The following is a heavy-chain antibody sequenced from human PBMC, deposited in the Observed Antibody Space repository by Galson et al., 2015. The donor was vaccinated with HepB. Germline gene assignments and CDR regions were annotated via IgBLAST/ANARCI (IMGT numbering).Heavy chain of an antibody. D-gene: IGHD3-22*01. Sequence: SVKVSCKASGYTFTSYDINWVRQATGQGLEWMGWMNPNSGNTGYAQKFQGRVTMTRNTSISTAYMELSSLRSEDTAVYYCARVAYYDSSGYYPHFDYWGQGTLVTISS. CDR3: ARVAYYDSSGYYPHFDY. J-gene: IGHJ4*02. V-gene: IGHV1-8*01. CDR2: MNPNSGNT. CDR1: GYTFTSYD.